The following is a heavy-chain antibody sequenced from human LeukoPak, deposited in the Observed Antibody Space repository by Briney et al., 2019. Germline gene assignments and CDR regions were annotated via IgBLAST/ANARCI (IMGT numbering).Heavy chain of an antibody. J-gene: IGHJ4*02. Sequence: GGSLRLSCAASGFTFSSYWMSWVRQVPGKGLEWVSVIHSGGSTYNIDSVKGRFTISRDHSNNMLYLQMNSLRAEDTAVYYCARDGSGSYQGYWGQGTLVTVSS. CDR1: GFTFSSYW. CDR3: ARDGSGSYQGY. CDR2: IHSGGST. V-gene: IGHV3-53*01. D-gene: IGHD3-10*01.